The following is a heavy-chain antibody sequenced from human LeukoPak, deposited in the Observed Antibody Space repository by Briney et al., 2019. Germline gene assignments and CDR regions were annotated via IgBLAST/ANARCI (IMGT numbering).Heavy chain of an antibody. V-gene: IGHV4-34*01. CDR3: ARSGSYSGPYVY. Sequence: SETLSLTCAVYGGSFSGYYWSWIRQPPGKGLEWIGEINHSGSTNYNPSLKSRVTISVDTSRNQFSLKLSSVTAADTAVYYCARSGSYSGPYVYWGQGTVVTVSS. CDR2: INHSGST. J-gene: IGHJ4*02. D-gene: IGHD1-26*01. CDR1: GGSFSGYY.